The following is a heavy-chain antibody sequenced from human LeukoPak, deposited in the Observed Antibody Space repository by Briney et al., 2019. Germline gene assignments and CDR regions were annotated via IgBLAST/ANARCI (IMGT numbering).Heavy chain of an antibody. CDR1: GYTFTSYY. V-gene: IGHV1-2*02. Sequence: ASVKVSCKASGYTFTSYYMHWVRQAPGQGLEWMGWINPNSGGTNYAQKFQGRVTMTRDTSISTAYMELSRLRSDDTAVYYCARGTTWVAAAGFDYWGQGTLVTVSS. J-gene: IGHJ4*02. D-gene: IGHD6-13*01. CDR2: INPNSGGT. CDR3: ARGTTWVAAAGFDY.